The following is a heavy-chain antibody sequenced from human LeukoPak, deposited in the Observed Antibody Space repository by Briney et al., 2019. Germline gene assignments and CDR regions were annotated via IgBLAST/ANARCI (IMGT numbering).Heavy chain of an antibody. CDR3: ATGPYGMDV. V-gene: IGHV1-24*01. CDR2: FDPEDGET. Sequence: SVKVSCRVSGYTLTELSMHWVRQSPGKGLEWMGGFDPEDGETIYAQKFQGRVTMTGDTSTDTAYMALSSLRSGDTAVYYCATGPYGMDVWGQGTTVTVSS. CDR1: GYTLTELS. J-gene: IGHJ6*02.